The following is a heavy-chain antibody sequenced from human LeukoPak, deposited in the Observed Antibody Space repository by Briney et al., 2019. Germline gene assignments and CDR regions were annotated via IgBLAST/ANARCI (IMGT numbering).Heavy chain of an antibody. CDR2: IYYSGST. V-gene: IGHV4-59*08. J-gene: IGHJ4*02. CDR1: GGSISSYY. CDR3: ASYNSSGWYFFDY. Sequence: SETLSLTCTVSGGSISSYYWSWIRQPPGKGLEWIGYIYYSGSTNYNPSLKSRVAISVDTSKNQFSLKLSSVTAADTAVYYCASYNSSGWYFFDYWGQGTLVTVSS. D-gene: IGHD6-19*01.